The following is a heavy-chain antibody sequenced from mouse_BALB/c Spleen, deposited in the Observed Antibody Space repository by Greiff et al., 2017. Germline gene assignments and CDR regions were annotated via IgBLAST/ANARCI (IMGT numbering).Heavy chain of an antibody. CDR1: GYSFTGYF. V-gene: IGHV1-37*01. Sequence: EVMLVESGPELVKPGASVKISCKASGYSFTGYFMNWVKQSHGKSLEWIGRINPYNGDTFYNQKFKGKATLTVDKSSSTAHMELLSLTSEDSAVYYCGRSVMGLRRDAMDYWGQGTSVTVSS. CDR3: GRSVMGLRRDAMDY. CDR2: INPYNGDT. J-gene: IGHJ4*01. D-gene: IGHD2-4*01.